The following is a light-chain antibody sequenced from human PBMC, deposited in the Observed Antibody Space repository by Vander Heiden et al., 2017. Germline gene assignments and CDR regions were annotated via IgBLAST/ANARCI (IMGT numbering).Light chain of an antibody. CDR2: DNN. V-gene: IGLV1-40*01. J-gene: IGLJ1*01. CDR1: SSNIGAGYY. Sequence: QSVLTQPPSVSGAPGQGVIISCTGSSSNIGAGYYVHWYQQFPGAAPKLLISDNNNRPSGVPDRFSGSRSGTSASLVITGLQAEDEADYYCQAYDSSLSGPYVFGTGTKVTVL. CDR3: QAYDSSLSGPYV.